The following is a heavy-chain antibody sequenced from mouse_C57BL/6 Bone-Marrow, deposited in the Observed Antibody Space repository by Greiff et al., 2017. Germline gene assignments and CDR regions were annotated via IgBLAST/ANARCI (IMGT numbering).Heavy chain of an antibody. CDR2: IHPNSGST. V-gene: IGHV1-64*01. CDR3: SRSTVHIDY. CDR1: GYTFTSYW. J-gene: IGHJ2*01. Sequence: VQLQQPGAELVKPGASVKLSCKASGYTFTSYWMHWVKPRPGQGLEWIGLIHPNSGSTNYNEQFTSKATLTVDKSSSTAYMQLRSLTSEAAGGDDCSRSTVHIDYWGQGTTLTVSS. D-gene: IGHD6-1*01.